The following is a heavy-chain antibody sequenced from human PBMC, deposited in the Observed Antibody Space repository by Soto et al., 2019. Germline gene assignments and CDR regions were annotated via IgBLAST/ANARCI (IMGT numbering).Heavy chain of an antibody. J-gene: IGHJ6*02. Sequence: QVQLVQSGAEVKKPGASVKVSCKASGYTFTSYGISWVRQAPGQGLEWMGWISAYNGNTNYAQKLQGRVTMTTDPSTSTAYMELRSLRSDDTAVYYCARHYDSSGYYYRYGMDVWGQGTTVTVSS. CDR3: ARHYDSSGYYYRYGMDV. D-gene: IGHD3-22*01. V-gene: IGHV1-18*01. CDR2: ISAYNGNT. CDR1: GYTFTSYG.